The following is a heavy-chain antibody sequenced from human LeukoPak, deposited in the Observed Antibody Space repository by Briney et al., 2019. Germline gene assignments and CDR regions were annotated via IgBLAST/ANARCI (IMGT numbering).Heavy chain of an antibody. CDR3: ARDHDWAFHY. Sequence: GRSLRLSCAASGFSFSSYAMHWVRQAPGEGLEWIAYINHNAEIIYYADSVKGRFTISRDNAKNSLSLQMNSLRDEDTAVYYCARDHDWAFHYWGQGTRVTVSS. CDR2: INHNAEII. D-gene: IGHD3-9*01. V-gene: IGHV3-48*03. J-gene: IGHJ4*02. CDR1: GFSFSSYA.